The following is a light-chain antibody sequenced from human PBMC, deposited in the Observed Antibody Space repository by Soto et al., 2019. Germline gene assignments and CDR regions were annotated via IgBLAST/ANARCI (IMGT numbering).Light chain of an antibody. CDR3: QQRYNWPRT. CDR2: GAS. Sequence: EIFMAQSPSTLSVSPVVRATLSRRASQSISDTLAWYQQKPGQAPRLLIYGASRRATGFPARFSGSGSGTDFTLTISSLEPEDFAVYYCQQRYNWPRTFGQGTKVDIK. V-gene: IGKV3-15*01. CDR1: QSISDT. J-gene: IGKJ1*01.